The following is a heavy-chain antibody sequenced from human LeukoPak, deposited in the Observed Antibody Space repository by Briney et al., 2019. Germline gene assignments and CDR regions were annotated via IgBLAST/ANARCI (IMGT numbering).Heavy chain of an antibody. D-gene: IGHD3-3*01. CDR1: GFTFDDYA. CDR2: ISGDGGST. Sequence: GGSLRLSCAASGFTFDDYAMHWVRQAPGKGLEWVSLISGDGGSTYYADSVKGRFTNSRDNSKNSLYLQMNSLRTEDTALYYCAKGGFWSGYYTREEYYYYYYMDVWGKGTTVTVSS. J-gene: IGHJ6*03. CDR3: AKGGFWSGYYTREEYYYYYYMDV. V-gene: IGHV3-43*02.